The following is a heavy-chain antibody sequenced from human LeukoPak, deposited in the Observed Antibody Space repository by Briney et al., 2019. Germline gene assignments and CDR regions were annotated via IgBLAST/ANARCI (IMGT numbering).Heavy chain of an antibody. J-gene: IGHJ4*02. CDR3: ARGYGSYYFDY. CDR1: GGSFSGYS. D-gene: IGHD2-15*01. V-gene: IGHV4-30-2*01. CDR2: IYHSGST. Sequence: SETLSLTCAVYGGSFSGYSWSWIRQPPGKGLEWIGYIYHSGSTYYNPSLKSRVTISVDRSKNQFSLKLSSVTAADTAVYYCARGYGSYYFDYWGQGTLVTVSS.